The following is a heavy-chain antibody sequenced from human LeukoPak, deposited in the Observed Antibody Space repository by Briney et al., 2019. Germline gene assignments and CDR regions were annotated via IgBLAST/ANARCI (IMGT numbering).Heavy chain of an antibody. D-gene: IGHD3-22*01. V-gene: IGHV3-64D*09. CDR2: VSSNGGVT. CDR3: VKSSGDYFDSSGILYAFDI. CDR1: GFTFSTYA. Sequence: GGSLRLSCSASGFTFSTYAMHWVRQAPGKGLEYVLVVSSNGGVTYYADSVKGRFTISRDNSKNTMYLQMSSLRAEGTALYYCVKSSGDYFDSSGILYAFDIWGQGTMITVSS. J-gene: IGHJ3*02.